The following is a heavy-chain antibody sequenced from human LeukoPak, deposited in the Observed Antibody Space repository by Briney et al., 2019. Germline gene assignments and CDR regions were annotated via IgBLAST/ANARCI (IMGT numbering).Heavy chain of an antibody. D-gene: IGHD1-26*01. CDR2: INHSGST. J-gene: IGHJ4*02. Sequence: SETLSLTCAVYGGSFSGYYWSWIRQPPGKGLEWIGEINHSGSTNYNPSLKSRVTISVDTSKNQFSLKLSSVTAADTAVYYCARVGGSYYPFDYWGQGTLVTVSS. CDR1: GGSFSGYY. V-gene: IGHV4-34*01. CDR3: ARVGGSYYPFDY.